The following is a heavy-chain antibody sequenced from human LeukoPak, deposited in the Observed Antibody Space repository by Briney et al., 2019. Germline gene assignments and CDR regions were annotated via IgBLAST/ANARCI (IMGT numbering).Heavy chain of an antibody. CDR2: MNPNSGNT. Sequence: VEALFRSCGYTLTSYDINRVPQDTEHGLEMMRWMNPNSGNTGYAQKFQGRVTMTTNTSISTAYMELSSLRSEDTAVYYCARGCSGGSCYFNYWGQGTLVTVSS. CDR3: ARGCSGGSCYFNY. CDR1: GYTLTSYD. V-gene: IGHV1-8*02. D-gene: IGHD2-15*01. J-gene: IGHJ4*02.